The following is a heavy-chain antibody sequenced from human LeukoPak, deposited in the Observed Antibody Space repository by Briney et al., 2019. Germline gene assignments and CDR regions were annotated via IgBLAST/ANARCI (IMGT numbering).Heavy chain of an antibody. V-gene: IGHV3-7*01. CDR2: IKQDGSEK. D-gene: IGHD3-10*01. CDR1: VFTFSSYW. J-gene: IGHJ4*02. CDR3: ARVKSVWFGELSLEVFDY. Sequence: GGSLRLSCAASVFTFSSYWMSWVREAAGKGLEWVANIKQDGSEKYYVDSVKGRFTISRDNAKNSLYLQMNSLRAEDTAVYYCARVKSVWFGELSLEVFDYWGQGTLVTVSS.